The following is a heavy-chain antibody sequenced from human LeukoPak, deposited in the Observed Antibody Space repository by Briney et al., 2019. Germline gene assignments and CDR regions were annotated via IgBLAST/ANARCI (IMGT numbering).Heavy chain of an antibody. CDR1: GYTFTDYY. CDR2: INPNSGGT. J-gene: IGHJ6*02. CDR3: ARGRGTVVTTMDYYYYGMDV. D-gene: IGHD4-23*01. V-gene: IGHV1-2*06. Sequence: ASVTVSCMASGYTFTDYYMHWVRQAPGQGLEWMGRINPNSGGTNYAQKFQGRVTMTRDTSISTAYMELSRLRSDDTAVYYCARGRGTVVTTMDYYYYGMDVWGQGTTVTVSS.